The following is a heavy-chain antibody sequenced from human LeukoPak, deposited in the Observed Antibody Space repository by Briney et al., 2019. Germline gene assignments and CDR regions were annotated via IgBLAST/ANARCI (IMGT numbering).Heavy chain of an antibody. J-gene: IGHJ4*02. CDR3: ARTGYSSYDHRDY. CDR1: GGTFSSYA. D-gene: IGHD5-12*01. V-gene: IGHV1-69*05. CDR2: IIPIFGTA. Sequence: SVKVSCKASGGTFSSYAISWVRQAPGQGLEWMGRIIPIFGTANYAQKFQGRVTITTDESTSTAYMELSSLRSEDTAVYYCARTGYSSYDHRDYWGQGTLVTVSS.